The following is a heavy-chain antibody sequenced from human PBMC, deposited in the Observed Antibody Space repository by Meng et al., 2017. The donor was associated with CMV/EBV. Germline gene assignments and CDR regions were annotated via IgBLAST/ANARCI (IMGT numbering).Heavy chain of an antibody. D-gene: IGHD5-18*01. CDR3: ARALVDTAMVTPTYYYYGMDV. CDR1: GFTFGSYS. V-gene: IGHV3-21*01. CDR2: ISSSSSYI. Sequence: GESLKISCAASGFTFGSYSMNWVRQAPGKGLEWVSSISSSSSYIYYADSVKGRFTISRDNAKNSLYLQMNSLRAEDTAVYYCARALVDTAMVTPTYYYYGMDVWGQGTTVTVSS. J-gene: IGHJ6*02.